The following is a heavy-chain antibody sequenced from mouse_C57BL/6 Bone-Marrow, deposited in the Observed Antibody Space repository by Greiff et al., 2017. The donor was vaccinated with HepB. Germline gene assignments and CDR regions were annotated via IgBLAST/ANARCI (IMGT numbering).Heavy chain of an antibody. Sequence: VQLKQSGPELVKPGASVKISCKASGYSFTDYNMNWVKQSNGKSLEWIGVINPNYGTTSYNQKFKGKATLTVDQSSSTAYMQLNSLTSEDSAVYYCARGGIRRQYYAMDYWGQGTSVTVSS. D-gene: IGHD2-12*01. CDR3: ARGGIRRQYYAMDY. CDR2: INPNYGTT. CDR1: GYSFTDYN. V-gene: IGHV1-39*01. J-gene: IGHJ4*01.